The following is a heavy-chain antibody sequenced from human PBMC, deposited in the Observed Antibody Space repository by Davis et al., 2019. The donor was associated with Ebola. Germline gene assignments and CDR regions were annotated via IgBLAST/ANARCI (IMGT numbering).Heavy chain of an antibody. J-gene: IGHJ6*02. Sequence: AASVKVSCKASGYTFTSYGISWVRQAPGQGLEWMGWISAYNGNTNYAQKFQGRVTITADKSTSTAYMELSSLRSEDTAVYYCAKPPTVTREYYYYDMDVWGQGTTVTVSS. CDR1: GYTFTSYG. D-gene: IGHD4-17*01. CDR2: ISAYNGNT. CDR3: AKPPTVTREYYYYDMDV. V-gene: IGHV1-18*01.